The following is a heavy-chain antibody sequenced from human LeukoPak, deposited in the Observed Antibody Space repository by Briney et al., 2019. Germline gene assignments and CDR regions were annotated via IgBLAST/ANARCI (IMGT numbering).Heavy chain of an antibody. V-gene: IGHV3-30*02. CDR2: IFYDGSLK. J-gene: IGHJ4*02. Sequence: PGGSLRLPCAASGFTFTTYGMHWVRQAPGKGLQWVAFIFYDGSLKYYGDSVKGRFSISRDNSKNTVSLQMNSLRAEDTAVYYCAKEDSPGWYGVDYWGQGTLVTVSS. CDR1: GFTFTTYG. CDR3: AKEDSPGWYGVDY. D-gene: IGHD6-19*01.